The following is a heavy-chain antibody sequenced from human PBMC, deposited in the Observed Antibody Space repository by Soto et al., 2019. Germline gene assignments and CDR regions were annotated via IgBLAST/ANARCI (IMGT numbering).Heavy chain of an antibody. J-gene: IGHJ4*02. CDR1: GFTFSSYA. Sequence: EVQLLESGGGLVQPGGSLRLSCAASGFTFSSYAMSWVRQAPGKGLEWVSAISGSGGSTYYADSVKGRFTISRDNSKNTLYRQMNSLRAEDTAVYYCAKDITGFTFGGVKDYWGQGTLVTVSS. CDR3: AKDITGFTFGGVKDY. V-gene: IGHV3-23*01. CDR2: ISGSGGST. D-gene: IGHD3-16*01.